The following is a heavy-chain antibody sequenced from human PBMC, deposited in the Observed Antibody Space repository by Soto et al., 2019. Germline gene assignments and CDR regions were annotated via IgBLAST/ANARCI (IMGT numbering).Heavy chain of an antibody. J-gene: IGHJ4*02. CDR1: GGSINSSNW. CDR2: IYHSGST. Sequence: QVQLQESGPGLVKPSGTLSLTCAVSGGSINSSNWWSWVRQPPGKGLEWIGEIYHSGSTNYNPSLKIQVTISVDKSKTQFSLKLSSVTAADTAVYYCASQPHWSGGGLTPRVDYWGQGTLVTVSS. D-gene: IGHD3-16*01. CDR3: ASQPHWSGGGLTPRVDY. V-gene: IGHV4-4*02.